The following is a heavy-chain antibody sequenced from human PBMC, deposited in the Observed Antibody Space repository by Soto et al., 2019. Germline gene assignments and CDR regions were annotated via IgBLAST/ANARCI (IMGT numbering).Heavy chain of an antibody. V-gene: IGHV3-30*18. CDR3: AKEPVLRFLEWLLMD. Sequence: GGSPRLSCAASGFAFRSYGMHWVRQAPGKGPEWVAVISYDGSNKYYADSVKGRFIISRDNSKNTLYLQMNSLRAEDTAVYYCAKEPVLRFLEWLLMDWGQGTMVTVSS. CDR1: GFAFRSYG. J-gene: IGHJ3*01. CDR2: ISYDGSNK. D-gene: IGHD3-3*01.